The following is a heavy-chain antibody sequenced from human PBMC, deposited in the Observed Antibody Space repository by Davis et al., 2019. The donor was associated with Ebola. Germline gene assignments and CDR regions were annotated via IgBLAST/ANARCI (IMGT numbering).Heavy chain of an antibody. Sequence: GGSLRLSCAASGVSIRSFAMHWVRHSAGKGLECVATIWYDGTEKYYADSVRGRFTISRDNAKNSLYLELSSLRVEDTAIYYCARDRGGSDRTPIDYWGQGTLVTVSS. D-gene: IGHD1-26*01. CDR2: IWYDGTEK. J-gene: IGHJ4*02. CDR1: GVSIRSFA. V-gene: IGHV3-30*12. CDR3: ARDRGGSDRTPIDY.